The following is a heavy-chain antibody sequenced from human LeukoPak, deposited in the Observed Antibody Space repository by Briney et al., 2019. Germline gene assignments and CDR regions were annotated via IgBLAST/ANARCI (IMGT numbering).Heavy chain of an antibody. J-gene: IGHJ4*02. Sequence: SETLSLTCAVYGGSFSGYYWSWIRQPPGMGLEWIGEINHSGSTNYNPSLKSRVTMSVDTSKNQFSLKLSSVTAADTAVYYCARATVDSSGYYYVFHFDYWGQGTLVTVSS. V-gene: IGHV4-34*01. CDR2: INHSGST. CDR3: ARATVDSSGYYYVFHFDY. D-gene: IGHD3-22*01. CDR1: GGSFSGYY.